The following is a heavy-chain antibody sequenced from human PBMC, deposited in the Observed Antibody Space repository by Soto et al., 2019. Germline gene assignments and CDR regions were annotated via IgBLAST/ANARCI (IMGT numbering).Heavy chain of an antibody. J-gene: IGHJ6*02. V-gene: IGHV4-39*01. D-gene: IGHD3-3*01. CDR2: IYYSGST. Sequence: SETLSLTCTVSGGSISSSSYYWGWIRQPPGKGLEWIGSIYYSGSTYYNPSLKSRVTISVDTSKNQFSLKLSSVTAADTAVYYCARANDFWSGYDADYYYYSGMDVWGQGTTVTV. CDR1: GGSISSSSYY. CDR3: ARANDFWSGYDADYYYYSGMDV.